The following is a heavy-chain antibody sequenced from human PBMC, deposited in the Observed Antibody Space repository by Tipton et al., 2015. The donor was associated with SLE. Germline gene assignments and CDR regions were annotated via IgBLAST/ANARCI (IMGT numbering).Heavy chain of an antibody. J-gene: IGHJ4*02. CDR2: INHSGST. Sequence: TLSLTCAVYGGSFSGYYWSWIRQPPGKGLEWIGEINHSGSTNYNPSLKSRVTISVDTSKNQFSLKLSSVTAADTAVYYCAKSGVSGGFDYWGQGTLVTVSS. V-gene: IGHV4-34*01. D-gene: IGHD3-16*01. CDR3: AKSGVSGGFDY. CDR1: GGSFSGYY.